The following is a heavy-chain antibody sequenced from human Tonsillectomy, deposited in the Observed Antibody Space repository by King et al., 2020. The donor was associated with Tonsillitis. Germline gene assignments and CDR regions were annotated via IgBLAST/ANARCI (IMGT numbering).Heavy chain of an antibody. CDR2: IIPIFGTS. CDR1: GGTISSYA. Sequence: VQLVESGAEVKKPGSSVKVSCTTSGGTISSYAISWVRQAPGQGLEWMGGIIPIFGTSNYAQKFQGRVTITADESTSTAYMEVSSLRSEDTAVYYCARTSSFRAAAGGDYYYYGLDVWGQGTTVTVSS. V-gene: IGHV1-69*01. CDR3: ARTSSFRAAAGGDYYYYGLDV. D-gene: IGHD6-13*01. J-gene: IGHJ6*02.